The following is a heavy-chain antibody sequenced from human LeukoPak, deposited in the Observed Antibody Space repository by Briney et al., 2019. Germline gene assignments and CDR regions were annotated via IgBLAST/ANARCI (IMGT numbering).Heavy chain of an antibody. D-gene: IGHD5-12*01. CDR2: ISSSGSTI. J-gene: IGHJ5*02. CDR1: GLTFSSYE. Sequence: PGGSLRLSCAASGLTFSSYEMNWVRQAPGKGLEWVSYISSSGSTIYYADSVKGRFTISRDNAKNSLYLQMNSLRAEDTAVYYCARDGETGYASWFDPWGQGTLVTVSS. V-gene: IGHV3-48*03. CDR3: ARDGETGYASWFDP.